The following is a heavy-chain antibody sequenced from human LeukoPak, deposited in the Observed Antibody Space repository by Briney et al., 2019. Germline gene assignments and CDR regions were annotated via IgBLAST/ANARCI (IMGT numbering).Heavy chain of an antibody. CDR3: ARGLRKYYYYGMDV. J-gene: IGHJ6*04. D-gene: IGHD4-17*01. Sequence: PSETLSLTCAVYGGSFSGYYWSWIRQPPGKGLEWIGEINHSGSTNYNPSLKRRVNISVDTSKNQFSLKLSSVPAADTAVYYCARGLRKYYYYGMDVWGKGTTVTVSS. CDR2: INHSGST. CDR1: GGSFSGYY. V-gene: IGHV4-34*01.